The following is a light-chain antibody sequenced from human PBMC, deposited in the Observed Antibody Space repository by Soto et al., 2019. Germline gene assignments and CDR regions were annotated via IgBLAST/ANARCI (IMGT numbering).Light chain of an antibody. J-gene: IGKJ3*01. CDR1: QSIAGF. V-gene: IGKV1-39*01. CDR3: QQTFNNTT. Sequence: DIQMTQSPSSLSASVGDRVTIACRASQSIAGFLNWYQQKPGKAPDLLIYATSSLHSGVTPRFSGSGSGADFNLTISPLQPEDSATYFCQQTFNNTTFGPGT. CDR2: ATS.